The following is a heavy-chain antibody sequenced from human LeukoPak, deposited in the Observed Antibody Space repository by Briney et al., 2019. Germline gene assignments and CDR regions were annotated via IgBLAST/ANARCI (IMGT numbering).Heavy chain of an antibody. Sequence: PGGSLRLSCAASGFTVRSNYMNWVRQAPGKGLEWVSVIYSGGSTYYADSVKGRFTISRDNSNKTAYLEMNSLRVDDTAVYYCARDVISRQMITLGLGFWGQGTLVTVSS. CDR3: ARDVISRQMITLGLGF. V-gene: IGHV3-66*01. J-gene: IGHJ4*02. CDR2: IYSGGST. CDR1: GFTVRSNY. D-gene: IGHD1-20*01.